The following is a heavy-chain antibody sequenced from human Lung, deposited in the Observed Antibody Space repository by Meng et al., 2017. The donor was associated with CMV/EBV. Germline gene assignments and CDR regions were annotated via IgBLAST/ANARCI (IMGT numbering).Heavy chain of an antibody. V-gene: IGHV1-2*02. CDR2: INPKSGGT. Sequence: SVXVSXXASGYTFSGYFMYWVRQAPGQGLEWMGWINPKSGGTNYAQRFQGRVTMTRDTSTGTAYMELTRLRSDDTAVYYCARVLVMMYVDHYNIMDVWGQETTVXVSS. CDR3: ARVLVMMYVDHYNIMDV. J-gene: IGHJ6*02. CDR1: GYTFSGYF. D-gene: IGHD2-8*01.